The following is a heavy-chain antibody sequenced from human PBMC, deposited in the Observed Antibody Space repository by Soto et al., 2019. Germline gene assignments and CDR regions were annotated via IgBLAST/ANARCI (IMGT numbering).Heavy chain of an antibody. V-gene: IGHV4-31*03. Sequence: PSETLSLTCTVSGGSISSGGYYWSWIRQHPGKGLEWIGYIYYSGSTYYNPSLKSRVTISVDTSKNQFSLKLSSVTAADTAVYYCARGYYGDYPNFDYWGQGIRVTVSS. J-gene: IGHJ4*02. CDR3: ARGYYGDYPNFDY. CDR2: IYYSGST. D-gene: IGHD4-17*01. CDR1: GGSISSGGYY.